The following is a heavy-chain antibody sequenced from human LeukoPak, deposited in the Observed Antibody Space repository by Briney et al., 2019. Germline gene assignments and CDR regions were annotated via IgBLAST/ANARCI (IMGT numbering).Heavy chain of an antibody. CDR2: ISACNGNT. V-gene: IGHV1-18*04. J-gene: IGHJ6*04. CDR3: AREVRYYDILTGYLGGGYYYYGMDV. CDR1: GYTFTSYG. Sequence: ASVKVSCKASGYTFTSYGISWVRQAPGQGLEWKGWISACNGNTNYAQKLQGRVTMTTDTSTSTAYMELRSLRSDDTAVYYCAREVRYYDILTGYLGGGYYYYGMDVWGKGTTVTVSS. D-gene: IGHD3-9*01.